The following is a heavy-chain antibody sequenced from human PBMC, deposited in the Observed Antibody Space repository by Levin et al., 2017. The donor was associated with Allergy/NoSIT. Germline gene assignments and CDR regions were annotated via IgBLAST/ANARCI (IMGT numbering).Heavy chain of an antibody. V-gene: IGHV2-5*02. Sequence: GSGPTLVKPTQTLTLTCTFSGFSLSPSGVGVGWIRHPPGKALEWLAFLFWDDDKRYTPSLKRRLTITKDSSKNQVVLTMTNLDPVDTATYYYARDPGYSVGFDSWGQGTLVTVSS. D-gene: IGHD6-13*01. CDR2: LFWDDDK. CDR3: ARDPGYSVGFDS. CDR1: GFSLSPSGVG. J-gene: IGHJ4*02.